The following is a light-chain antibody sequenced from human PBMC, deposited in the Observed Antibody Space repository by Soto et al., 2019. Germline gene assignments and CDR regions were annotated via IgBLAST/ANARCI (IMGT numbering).Light chain of an antibody. Sequence: DIELTQSPSSLSASVGYRVIITCRASLSISRYLHWYHQQPGKGPKVLIYSASSLQSGVASRFSGSGSGTDFTLTISSVRPEDLGSFYCQQTFGSPLAFGQGTRLEI. CDR3: QQTFGSPLA. J-gene: IGKJ5*01. CDR2: SAS. CDR1: LSISRY. V-gene: IGKV1-39*01.